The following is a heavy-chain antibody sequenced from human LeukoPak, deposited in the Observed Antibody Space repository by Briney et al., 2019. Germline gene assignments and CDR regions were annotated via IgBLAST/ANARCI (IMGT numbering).Heavy chain of an antibody. Sequence: SGGSLRLSCAASGFTFNNYSMNWVRQAPGKGLEWVSYISTRSRTIYYADSVKGRFTISRDNAKNSLYLQMNSLRDEDTAVYYCARDLSSGSYSFDYWGQGTLVTVSS. V-gene: IGHV3-48*02. D-gene: IGHD1-26*01. CDR3: ARDLSSGSYSFDY. CDR2: ISTRSRTI. J-gene: IGHJ4*02. CDR1: GFTFNNYS.